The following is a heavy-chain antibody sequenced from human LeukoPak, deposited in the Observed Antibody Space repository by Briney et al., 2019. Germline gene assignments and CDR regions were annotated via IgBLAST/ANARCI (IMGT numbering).Heavy chain of an antibody. Sequence: SETLSLTCTVSGGSISSGDYYWSWIRQPPGKGLEWIGYIYYSRSTYYNPSLKSRVTISVDTSKNQFSLKLSSVTAADTAVYYCASQGIAAAGTAFDYWGQGTLVTVSS. V-gene: IGHV4-30-4*08. D-gene: IGHD6-13*01. CDR1: GGSISSGDYY. CDR3: ASQGIAAAGTAFDY. J-gene: IGHJ4*02. CDR2: IYYSRST.